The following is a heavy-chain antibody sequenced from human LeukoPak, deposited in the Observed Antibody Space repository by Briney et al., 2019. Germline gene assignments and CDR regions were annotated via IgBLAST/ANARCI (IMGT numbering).Heavy chain of an antibody. CDR1: GYTFTSYG. Sequence: ASVKVSCKASGYTFTSYGISWVRPAPGQGLEWMGWIITFNGKTKYARKLQGRVTITTDTTTSTAYIELSSLRSDGTAGNYCARDGGLGMGRGVYAFDIWGQGTMVTVSS. CDR2: IITFNGKT. J-gene: IGHJ3*02. V-gene: IGHV1-18*01. D-gene: IGHD3-10*01. CDR3: ARDGGLGMGRGVYAFDI.